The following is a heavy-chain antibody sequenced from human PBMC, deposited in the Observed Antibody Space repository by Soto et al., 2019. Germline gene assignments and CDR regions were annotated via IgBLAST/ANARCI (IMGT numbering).Heavy chain of an antibody. CDR2: INWNGGST. D-gene: IGHD6-19*01. Sequence: EVQLVESGGGVVRPGGSLRLSCAASGFTFDDYGMSWVRQAPGKGLEWVSGINWNGGSTGYADSVKGRCTMSRDNAENALDLQMNRLRAEDTALYYCARVPGRSSSGQNSFDPWGQGTLVTVSS. CDR1: GFTFDDYG. J-gene: IGHJ5*02. V-gene: IGHV3-20*04. CDR3: ARVPGRSSSGQNSFDP.